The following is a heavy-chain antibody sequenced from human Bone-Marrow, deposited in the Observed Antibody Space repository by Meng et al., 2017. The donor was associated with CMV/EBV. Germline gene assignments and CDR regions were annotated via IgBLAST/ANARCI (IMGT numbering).Heavy chain of an antibody. J-gene: IGHJ4*02. CDR2: IRYDGSNK. CDR1: GFTFSSYG. CDR3: ARGFPTQWLVLDY. D-gene: IGHD6-19*01. V-gene: IGHV3-30*02. Sequence: GESLKISCAASGFTFSSYGMHWVRQAPGKGLEWVAFIRYDGSNKYYADSVKGRFTISRDNAKNSLNLQMNSLRAEDTAVYYCARGFPTQWLVLDYWGQGTLVTVSS.